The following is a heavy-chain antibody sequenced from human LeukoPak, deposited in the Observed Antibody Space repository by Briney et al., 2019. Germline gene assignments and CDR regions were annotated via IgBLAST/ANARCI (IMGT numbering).Heavy chain of an antibody. CDR3: ARHLAVAGSDAFDI. CDR2: IYPGDSDT. D-gene: IGHD6-19*01. J-gene: IGHJ3*02. V-gene: IGHV5-51*01. Sequence: ESLHISGKGAGYSFTSYWIGWVGPMTGKGLEWMGIIYPGDSDTRSSPSFQGQVTISADKSISTAYLQWSSLKASDTAMYYCARHLAVAGSDAFDIWGQGTMVTVSS. CDR1: GYSFTSYW.